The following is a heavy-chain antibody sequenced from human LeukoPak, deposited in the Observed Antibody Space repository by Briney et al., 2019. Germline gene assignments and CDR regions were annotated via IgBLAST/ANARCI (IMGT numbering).Heavy chain of an antibody. CDR3: ARDREWGIYYYYMDV. CDR2: INPNSGGT. Sequence: GASVKVSCKASGYTFTGYYIHWVRQAPGQGLEWMGWINPNSGGTNYAQRFQGRVTMTRDTSISTAYMELSRLRSDDTAVYYCARDREWGIYYYYMDVWGQGTTVTVSS. V-gene: IGHV1-2*02. J-gene: IGHJ6*03. D-gene: IGHD3-16*01. CDR1: GYTFTGYY.